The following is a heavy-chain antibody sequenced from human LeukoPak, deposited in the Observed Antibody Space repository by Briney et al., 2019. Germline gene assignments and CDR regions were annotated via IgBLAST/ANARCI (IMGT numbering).Heavy chain of an antibody. CDR2: IYYSGST. CDR3: ASGPNSGIAARGAFDI. D-gene: IGHD6-13*01. CDR1: GYSISSGYY. V-gene: IGHV4-61*01. Sequence: PSETQSLTCTVSGYSISSGYYWSWIRQPPGKGLEWIGYIYYSGSTNYNPSLKSRVTISVDTSKNQFSLKLSSVTAADTAVYYCASGPNSGIAARGAFDIWGQGTMVTVSS. J-gene: IGHJ3*02.